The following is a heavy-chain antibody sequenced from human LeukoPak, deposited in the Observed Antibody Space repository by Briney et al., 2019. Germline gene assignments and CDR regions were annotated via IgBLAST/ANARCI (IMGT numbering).Heavy chain of an antibody. CDR3: ARYRVGYEEGQYYMDV. V-gene: IGHV1-69*13. J-gene: IGHJ6*03. CDR1: GGTFSSYA. D-gene: IGHD5-12*01. Sequence: SVKVSCKASGGTFSSYAISWVRQAPGQGLEWMGGIIPIFGTANYAQKFQGRVTITADESMSTAYMELSSLRSEDTAVYYCARYRVGYEEGQYYMDVWGKGTTVTVSS. CDR2: IIPIFGTA.